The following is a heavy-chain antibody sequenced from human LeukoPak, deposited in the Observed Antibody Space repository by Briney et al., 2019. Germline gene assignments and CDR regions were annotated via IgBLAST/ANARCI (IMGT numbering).Heavy chain of an antibody. CDR3: ARDFARSSGWSI. D-gene: IGHD6-19*01. Sequence: GESLRLSCAASGFTFSSYSMNWVRQAPGKGLEWVSSISSSSSYIYYADSVKGRFTISRDNAKNSLYLQMNSLRAEDTAVYYCARDFARSSGWSIWGQGTLVTVSS. V-gene: IGHV3-21*01. CDR1: GFTFSSYS. J-gene: IGHJ4*02. CDR2: ISSSSSYI.